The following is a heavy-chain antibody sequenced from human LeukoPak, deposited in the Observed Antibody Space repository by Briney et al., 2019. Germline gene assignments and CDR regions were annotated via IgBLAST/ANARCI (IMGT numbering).Heavy chain of an antibody. CDR2: IIPIFGTA. Sequence: EASAKVSCKASGGTFSSYAISWVRQAPGQGLEWMGGIIPIFGTANYAQKFQGRVTITTDESTSTAYMELSSLRSEDTAVYYCARGTGYSYGLDYWGQGTLVTVSS. CDR1: GGTFSSYA. CDR3: ARGTGYSYGLDY. V-gene: IGHV1-69*05. D-gene: IGHD5-18*01. J-gene: IGHJ4*02.